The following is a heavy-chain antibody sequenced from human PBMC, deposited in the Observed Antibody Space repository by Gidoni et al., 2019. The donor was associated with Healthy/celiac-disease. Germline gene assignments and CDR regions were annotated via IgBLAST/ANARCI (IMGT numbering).Heavy chain of an antibody. Sequence: EVQLVESGGGLVKPGGSLRLSCAASGFTFSSYSMNWFRQAPGKGLEWVSSISSSSSYIYYADSVKGRFTISRDNAKNSLYLQMNSLRAEDTAVYYCARDAGQQLVGVWFDPWGQGTLVTVSS. CDR2: ISSSSSYI. V-gene: IGHV3-21*01. D-gene: IGHD6-13*01. J-gene: IGHJ5*02. CDR3: ARDAGQQLVGVWFDP. CDR1: GFTFSSYS.